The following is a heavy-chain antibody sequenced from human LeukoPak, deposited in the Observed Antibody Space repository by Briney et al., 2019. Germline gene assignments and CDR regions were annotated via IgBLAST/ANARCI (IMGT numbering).Heavy chain of an antibody. CDR1: GYTFTGYY. CDR2: ITPNNGRT. Sequence: GASVKVSCKASGYTFTGYYFHWVRQAPGQGLEWMGWITPNNGRTNYAQRFQGGVTMTGDTSISTAYMELSSLTSDDAAVYYCARDLAPTARGVYFDYWSQGTLVTVSS. J-gene: IGHJ4*02. CDR3: ARDLAPTARGVYFDY. D-gene: IGHD1-1*01. V-gene: IGHV1-2*02.